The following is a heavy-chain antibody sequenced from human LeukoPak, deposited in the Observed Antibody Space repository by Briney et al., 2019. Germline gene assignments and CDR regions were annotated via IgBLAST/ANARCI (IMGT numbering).Heavy chain of an antibody. CDR1: GGSISSGGYS. J-gene: IGHJ4*02. CDR3: ARLRLGELSLVDY. CDR2: IYYSGST. Sequence: PSETLSLTCAVSGGSISSGGYSWSWIRQPPGKGLEWIGYIYYSGSTNYNPSLKSRVTISVDTSKNQFSLKLSSVTAADTAVYYCARLRLGELSLVDYWGQGTLVTVSS. V-gene: IGHV4-61*08. D-gene: IGHD3-16*02.